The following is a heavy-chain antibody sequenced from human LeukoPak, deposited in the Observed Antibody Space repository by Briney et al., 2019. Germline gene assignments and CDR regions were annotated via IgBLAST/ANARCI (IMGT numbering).Heavy chain of an antibody. J-gene: IGHJ1*01. CDR2: IYYSVST. D-gene: IGHD3-22*01. CDR1: GGSISSYY. V-gene: IGHV4-59*01. Sequence: SETLSLTCTVSGGSISSYYWSWIRHPPGKGLEWIGYIYYSVSTNYNPSLKSRVTISVDTSKNQFSLKLSSVTAADTAVYYCARRSSSSGYFQHWGQGTLVTVSS. CDR3: ARRSSSSGYFQH.